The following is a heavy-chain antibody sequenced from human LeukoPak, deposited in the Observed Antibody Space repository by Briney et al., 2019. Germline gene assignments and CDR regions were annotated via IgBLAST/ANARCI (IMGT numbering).Heavy chain of an antibody. CDR3: AKDMYSGSRAYYFDY. Sequence: GGSLRLSCAASGFTFDGYTMHWGRQAPGKGLEWVSLISWDGDNTYYADSVKGRFTISRDNTKNTLYLQMNSLRAEDTAVYYCAKDMYSGSRAYYFDYWGQGTLVTVSS. CDR2: ISWDGDNT. D-gene: IGHD1-26*01. V-gene: IGHV3-43*01. J-gene: IGHJ4*02. CDR1: GFTFDGYT.